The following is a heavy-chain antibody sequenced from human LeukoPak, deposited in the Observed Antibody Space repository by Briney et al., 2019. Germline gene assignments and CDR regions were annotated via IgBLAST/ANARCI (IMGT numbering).Heavy chain of an antibody. CDR3: ARFSRRLYYDSSGP. J-gene: IGHJ5*02. D-gene: IGHD3-22*01. V-gene: IGHV1-2*02. CDR1: GYSITGYY. Sequence: ASVKVSCKASGYSITGYYMHWVRQAPGQGLEWMGWINPNSGGTNYAQKFQGRVTMTRDTSISTAYMELSRLRSDDTAVYYCARFSRRLYYDSSGPWGQGTLVTVSS. CDR2: INPNSGGT.